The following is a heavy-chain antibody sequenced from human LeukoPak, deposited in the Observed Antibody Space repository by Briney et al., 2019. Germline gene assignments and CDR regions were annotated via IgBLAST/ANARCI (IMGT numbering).Heavy chain of an antibody. J-gene: IGHJ4*02. D-gene: IGHD3-10*01. V-gene: IGHV1-24*01. CDR3: ATALVRGVIIRGYIAY. CDR2: FDPEDGET. CDR1: GYTLTELS. Sequence: ASVKVSCKVSGYTLTELSMHWVRQAPGKGLEWMGGFDPEDGETIYAQKFQGRVSMTEDTSTDTAYMELSSLRSEDTAVYYCATALVRGVIIRGYIAYWGQGTLVTVSS.